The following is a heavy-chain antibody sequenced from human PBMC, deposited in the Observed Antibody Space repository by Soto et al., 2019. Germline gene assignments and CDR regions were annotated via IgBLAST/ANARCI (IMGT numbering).Heavy chain of an antibody. D-gene: IGHD1-26*01. CDR3: ASVGFP. CDR1: GGTFSSFA. V-gene: IGHV1-69*13. J-gene: IGHJ5*02. CDR2: IVPMFGTV. Sequence: SVKVSCKASGGTFSSFAISWARQAPGHGLEWMGGIVPMFGTVNYAQKLQDRVTIIADESTTTVYMELSSLRSEDTAMYYCASVGFPWGQGTLVTVSS.